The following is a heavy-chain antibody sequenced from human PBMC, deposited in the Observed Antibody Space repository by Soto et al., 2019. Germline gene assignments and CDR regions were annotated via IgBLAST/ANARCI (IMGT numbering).Heavy chain of an antibody. CDR2: IYPTDGGT. CDR3: ARGVDRGSSESSFDY. D-gene: IGHD6-6*01. CDR1: GYTFTNYY. J-gene: IGHJ4*02. Sequence: VQLVQCGAEVKRPGASMKVSCKASGYTFTNYYIYWVRQATGQGLEWMGWIYPTDGGTNYAQKFQGRVTMTRDNSIRTAYMELSRLSSDDTAVYYCARGVDRGSSESSFDYWGQGTLVTVSS. V-gene: IGHV1-2*02.